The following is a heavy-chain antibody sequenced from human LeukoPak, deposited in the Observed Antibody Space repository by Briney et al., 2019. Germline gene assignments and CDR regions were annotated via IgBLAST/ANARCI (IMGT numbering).Heavy chain of an antibody. CDR3: ARSYSDYDYFNNWFDP. D-gene: IGHD5-12*01. CDR1: GFSLSTSGVG. J-gene: IGHJ5*02. V-gene: IGHV2-5*01. CDR2: IYWNDDK. Sequence: SGPTLVKPTQTLTLTRTFSGFSLSTSGVGVGWIRQPPGKALEWLALIYWNDDKRYSPSLKSRLTISKDTSKNQVVLTMTNMDPVDTATYYCARSYSDYDYFNNWFDPWGQGTLVTVSS.